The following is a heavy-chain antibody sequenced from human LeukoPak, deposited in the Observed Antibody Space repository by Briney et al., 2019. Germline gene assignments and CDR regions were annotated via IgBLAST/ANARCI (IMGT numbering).Heavy chain of an antibody. Sequence: GESLKISCKGSGFTFSNYWIGWVRQMPGKGLEWMGIIYPGDSDTRYSPSFQGQVTISADKSSSTAYLQWSTLKASDTAMYYCARHGTLGTYNWFDPWGQGTLVTVSS. J-gene: IGHJ5*02. CDR2: IYPGDSDT. CDR1: GFTFSNYW. CDR3: ARHGTLGTYNWFDP. V-gene: IGHV5-51*01. D-gene: IGHD1-7*01.